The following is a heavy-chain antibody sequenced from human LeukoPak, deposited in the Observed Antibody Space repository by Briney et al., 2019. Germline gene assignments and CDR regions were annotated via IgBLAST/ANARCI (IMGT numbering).Heavy chain of an antibody. V-gene: IGHV3-23*01. CDR2: ISGSGDTT. D-gene: IGHD6-19*01. CDR3: AKAYSSGWNYFQR. J-gene: IGHJ1*01. CDR1: GLTFSSYA. Sequence: GGSLRLSCAASGLTFSSYAMSWVRQAPGKGLEWVSAISGSGDTTYYADSVKGRFTISRDNSKNTLYLQMNSLTAEDTAVYYCAKAYSSGWNYFQRWGQGTLVTVSS.